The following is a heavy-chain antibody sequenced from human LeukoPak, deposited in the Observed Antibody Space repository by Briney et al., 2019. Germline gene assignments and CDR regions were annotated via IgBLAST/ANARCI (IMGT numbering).Heavy chain of an antibody. V-gene: IGHV3-23*01. CDR2: ISGSGGST. CDR3: RTVEMATMGEIEFDY. J-gene: IGHJ4*02. CDR1: GFTFSSYA. Sequence: QAGGSLRLSCAASGFTFSSYAMSWVRQAPGKGLERVSAISGSGGSTYYADSVKGRFTISRDNSKNTLYLQMNSLRAEDTAVYYCRTVEMATMGEIEFDYWGQGTLVTVSS. D-gene: IGHD5-24*01.